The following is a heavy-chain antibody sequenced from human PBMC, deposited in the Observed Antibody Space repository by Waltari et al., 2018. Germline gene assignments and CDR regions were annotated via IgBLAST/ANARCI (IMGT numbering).Heavy chain of an antibody. D-gene: IGHD6-6*01. CDR3: ANDPRSSPN. J-gene: IGHJ4*02. CDR2: ISGSGGST. V-gene: IGHV3-23*01. CDR1: GFTFSSYA. Sequence: EVQLLESGGGLVQPGGSPRLSCAASGFTFSSYAMSWVRQAPGKGLEWVSAISGSGGSTYYADAVKGRFTSSRDNSKNTLYLQRNSLRAEDTAVYYCANDPRSSPNWGQGTLVTVSS.